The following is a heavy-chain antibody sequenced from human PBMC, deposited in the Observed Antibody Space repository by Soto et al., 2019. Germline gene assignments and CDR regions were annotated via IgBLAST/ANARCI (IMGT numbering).Heavy chain of an antibody. J-gene: IGHJ6*02. V-gene: IGHV1-69*01. D-gene: IGHD2-2*01. CDR3: ARVLGGSSTSRLSGGMDV. Sequence: QVQLVQSGAEVKKPGSSVKVSCKASGGTFSSYAISWVRQAPGQGLEWMGGIIPIFGTANYAQKLQGRGTITADESTSTAYMELSSLRSEDTAVYYCARVLGGSSTSRLSGGMDVWGQGTTVTVSS. CDR1: GGTFSSYA. CDR2: IIPIFGTA.